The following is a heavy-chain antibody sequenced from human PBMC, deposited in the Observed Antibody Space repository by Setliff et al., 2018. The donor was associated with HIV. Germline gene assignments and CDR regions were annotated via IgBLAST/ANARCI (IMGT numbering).Heavy chain of an antibody. J-gene: IGHJ6*03. V-gene: IGHV3-30*02. CDR1: GFTFSAHG. CDR3: AKAFGYCSGGSCPVLMDV. CDR2: INYDESYE. Sequence: PGGSLRLSCAASGFTFSAHGMHWVRQAPGKGLEWVAFINYDESYEYYADSVKGRVTISRDNSANTVDLQMNSLRAEDTAVYYCAKAFGYCSGGSCPVLMDVWGKGTTVTVSS. D-gene: IGHD2-15*01.